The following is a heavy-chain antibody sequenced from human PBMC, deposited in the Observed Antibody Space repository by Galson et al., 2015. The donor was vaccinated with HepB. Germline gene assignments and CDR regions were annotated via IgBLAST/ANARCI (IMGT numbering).Heavy chain of an antibody. CDR2: LSYTGNHN. CDR1: GFTFSNYG. CDR3: ARGPEPPWFSSSPLGTGNRGLDV. V-gene: IGHV3-30*03. D-gene: IGHD6-6*01. Sequence: SLRLSCAASGFTFSNYGMNWVRQAPGKGLEWVAVLSYTGNHNSYADSGRGRFTVSRDNPKNTLYLQMHSLTPADTAVYFCARGPEPPWFSSSPLGTGNRGLDVWGQGATVIVS. J-gene: IGHJ6*02.